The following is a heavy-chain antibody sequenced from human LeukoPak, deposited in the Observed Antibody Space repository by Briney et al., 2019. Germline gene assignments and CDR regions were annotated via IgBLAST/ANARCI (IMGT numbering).Heavy chain of an antibody. CDR2: ISSSGSTI. J-gene: IGHJ4*02. V-gene: IGHV3-48*03. Sequence: GGSLRLSCAASGFTFSSYEMNWVRQAPGKGLEWVSYISSSGSTIYDADSVKGRFTISRDNAKNSLYLQMNSLRAEDTAVYYCARDLPLDYYDSSGIDYWGQGTLVTVSS. CDR3: ARDLPLDYYDSSGIDY. D-gene: IGHD3-22*01. CDR1: GFTFSSYE.